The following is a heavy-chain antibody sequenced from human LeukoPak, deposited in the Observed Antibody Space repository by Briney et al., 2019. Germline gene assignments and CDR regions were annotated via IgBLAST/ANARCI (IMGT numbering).Heavy chain of an antibody. CDR3: ARVALPQWLVQGYYFDY. V-gene: IGHV1-46*01. Sequence: ASVKVSCKAFGYTFTSYYMHWVRQAPGQGLEWMGVMNPSGGSTINTQKFQDRVTMTRDMSTSTVYMELSSLRSEDTAVYYCARVALPQWLVQGYYFDYWGQGTLVTVSS. CDR2: MNPSGGST. D-gene: IGHD6-19*01. CDR1: GYTFTSYY. J-gene: IGHJ4*02.